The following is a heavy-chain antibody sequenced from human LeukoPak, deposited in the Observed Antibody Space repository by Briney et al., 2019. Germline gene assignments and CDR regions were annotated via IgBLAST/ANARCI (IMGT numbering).Heavy chain of an antibody. J-gene: IGHJ4*02. V-gene: IGHV3-23*01. CDR2: ISGSAGST. CDR1: GFTFSSYA. Sequence: PGGSLRLSCAASGFTFSSYALSWVRQAPGKGLGWVSGISGSAGSTYYADSVKGRFTISRDNSKNTLYLQMNSLRAEDTAVYYCAKGLIYSTSWYYFDYWGQGTLVTVPS. CDR3: AKGLIYSTSWYYFDY. D-gene: IGHD6-13*01.